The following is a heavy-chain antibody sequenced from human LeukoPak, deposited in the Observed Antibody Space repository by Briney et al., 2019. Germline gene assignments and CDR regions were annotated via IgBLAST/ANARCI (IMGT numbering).Heavy chain of an antibody. V-gene: IGHV3-73*01. CDR2: IRSKAHSYAT. CDR1: GFTFSGSA. J-gene: IGHJ3*02. CDR3: TRHGGRDYYDSSEDAFDI. Sequence: GGSLRLSCAASGFTFSGSAMHWVRQASGKGLEWVGRIRSKAHSYATAYAASVKGRFTISRDDSKNTAYLQMNSLRTEDTAVYYCTRHGGRDYYDSSEDAFDIWGQGTMVIVSS. D-gene: IGHD3-22*01.